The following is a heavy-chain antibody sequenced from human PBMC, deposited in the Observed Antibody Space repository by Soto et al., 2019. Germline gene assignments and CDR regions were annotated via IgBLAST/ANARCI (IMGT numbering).Heavy chain of an antibody. D-gene: IGHD6-13*01. V-gene: IGHV4-59*08. CDR2: IYYSGST. CDR1: GGSISSYY. CDR3: AGRRAAAKNWFDP. J-gene: IGHJ5*02. Sequence: SETLSLTCTVSGGSISSYYWSWIRQPPGKGLEWIGYIYYSGSTNYNPSLKSRVTISVDTSKNQFSLKLSSVTAADTAVYYCAGRRAAAKNWFDPWGPGTLVTVSS.